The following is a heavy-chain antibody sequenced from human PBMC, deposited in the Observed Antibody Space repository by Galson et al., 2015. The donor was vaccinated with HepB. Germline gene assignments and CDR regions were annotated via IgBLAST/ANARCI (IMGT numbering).Heavy chain of an antibody. CDR1: GFTFSSNR. CDR2: IKQDGSKK. Sequence: SLRPSCAAPGFTFSSNRMFWVRQAPGKGLDWVANIKQDGSKKYYVDSVKSQFTISRDNAKNSLYLQMNSLRAEDTAVYYCTKYYGDYAGGDYWGQGTLVTVSS. V-gene: IGHV3-7*01. CDR3: TKYYGDYAGGDY. D-gene: IGHD4-17*01. J-gene: IGHJ4*02.